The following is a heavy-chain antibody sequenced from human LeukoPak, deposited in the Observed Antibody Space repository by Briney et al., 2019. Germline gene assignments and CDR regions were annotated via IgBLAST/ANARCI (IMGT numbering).Heavy chain of an antibody. V-gene: IGHV3-30*01. CDR3: ARVTGHSGYDLKY. CDR1: GFLFSAYD. CDR2: ISYDGSSK. D-gene: IGHD5-12*01. J-gene: IGHJ4*02. Sequence: GGSLRLSCAASGFLFSAYDFHWVRQAPGKGFEWLAFISYDGSSKNYAQSVKGRFTISRDNSKNTLYVQMNSLRHEDTAVYYCARVTGHSGYDLKYWGQGALVTVSS.